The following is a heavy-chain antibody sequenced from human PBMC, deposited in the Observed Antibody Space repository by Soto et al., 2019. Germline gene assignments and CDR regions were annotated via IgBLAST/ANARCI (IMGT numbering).Heavy chain of an antibody. V-gene: IGHV4-31*03. Sequence: SETLSLTCSVSGGSINSGNYYWSWIRQHPWKGLEWIGYISYSGSAHYNPSLRSRVFISVDTSRNQFSLKLSSVTAADTAVYYCARRRCTTPTCFAPWGKGXLVTVYS. J-gene: IGHJ5*02. D-gene: IGHD2-8*01. CDR1: GGSINSGNYY. CDR2: ISYSGSA. CDR3: ARRRCTTPTCFAP.